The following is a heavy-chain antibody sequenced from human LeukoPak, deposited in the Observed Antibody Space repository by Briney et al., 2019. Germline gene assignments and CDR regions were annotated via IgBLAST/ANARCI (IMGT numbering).Heavy chain of an antibody. CDR1: GYTGIELS. Sequence: ASVKVSCKVSGYTGIELSMHSVRQTPGKGVEWLGGFDPEDGETKYAQKFQGRVTMTEDTSTDTAYMELSSLTSEDTAVYYCARSGDGYNGYFQHWGQGTLVTVSS. V-gene: IGHV1-24*01. CDR3: ARSGDGYNGYFQH. D-gene: IGHD5-24*01. CDR2: FDPEDGET. J-gene: IGHJ1*01.